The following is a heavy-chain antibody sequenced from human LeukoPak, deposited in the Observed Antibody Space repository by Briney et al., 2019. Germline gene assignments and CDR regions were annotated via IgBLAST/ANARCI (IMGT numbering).Heavy chain of an antibody. D-gene: IGHD3-16*01. CDR2: ISAYNGNT. CDR3: AKHHGDYYYYLDV. CDR1: GGTFSSYA. V-gene: IGHV1-18*01. Sequence: GASVKVSCKASGGTFSSYAISWVRQAPGQGLEWMGWISAYNGNTNYAQKLQGRVTMTTDESTSTAYMELSSLRAEDTAVYYCAKHHGDYYYYLDVWGKGTTVTVSS. J-gene: IGHJ6*03.